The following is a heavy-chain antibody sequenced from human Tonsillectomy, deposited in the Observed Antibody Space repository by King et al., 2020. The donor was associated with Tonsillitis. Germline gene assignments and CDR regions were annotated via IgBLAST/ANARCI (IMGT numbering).Heavy chain of an antibody. D-gene: IGHD1-26*01. CDR2: IYPGDSDT. Sequence: VQLVESGAEVKKSGESLKISCKASGYSFTSYWLGWVRQMPGKGLEWMGIIYPGDSDTRYSPSFQGQITIQADKSISTAYLQWSSLKASDNAMYYCASPCIVGATDYWFFDLWGRGTLVAVSS. V-gene: IGHV5-51*01. J-gene: IGHJ2*01. CDR1: GYSFTSYW. CDR3: ASPCIVGATDYWFFDL.